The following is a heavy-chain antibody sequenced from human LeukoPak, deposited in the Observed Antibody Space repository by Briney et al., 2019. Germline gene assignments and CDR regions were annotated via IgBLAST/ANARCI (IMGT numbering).Heavy chain of an antibody. J-gene: IGHJ4*02. CDR1: GGSISSSSYY. Sequence: SETLSLTCTVSGGSISSSSYYWGWIRQPPGKGLEWIGSIYYSGSTYYNPSLKSRVTISVDTSKNQFSLKLSSVTAADTAVYYCARYGDYGSGVDYWGQGTLVTVSS. V-gene: IGHV4-39*07. CDR3: ARYGDYGSGVDY. D-gene: IGHD4-17*01. CDR2: IYYSGST.